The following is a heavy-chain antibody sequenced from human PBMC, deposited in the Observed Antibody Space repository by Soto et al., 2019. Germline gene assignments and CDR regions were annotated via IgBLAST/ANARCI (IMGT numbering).Heavy chain of an antibody. D-gene: IGHD3-3*01. CDR3: ARVITIFGVVENGMDV. CDR2: IYYSGST. J-gene: IGHJ6*02. V-gene: IGHV4-30-4*01. Sequence: SETLSLTCTVSGGSISSGDYYWSWIRQPPGKGLEWIGYIYYSGSTYYNPSLKSRVTISVDTSKNQFSLKLSSVTAADTAVYYCARVITIFGVVENGMDVWGQGTTVTVSS. CDR1: GGSISSGDYY.